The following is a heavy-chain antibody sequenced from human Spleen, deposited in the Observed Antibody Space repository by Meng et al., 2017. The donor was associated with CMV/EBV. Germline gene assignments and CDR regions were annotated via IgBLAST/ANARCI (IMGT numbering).Heavy chain of an antibody. CDR1: GFTFSDYP. V-gene: IGHV3-23*01. CDR3: VKDAGYCSGTNCYPIDH. J-gene: IGHJ5*02. D-gene: IGHD2-2*01. Sequence: GGSLRLSCATSGFTFSDYPMTWVRQAPGRGLEWVASVSDRGVSAYYADSVKGRFTISRDNSKNTLYLIMRSLRAEDTAVYYCVKDAGYCSGTNCYPIDHWGQGTLVTVSS. CDR2: VSDRGVSA.